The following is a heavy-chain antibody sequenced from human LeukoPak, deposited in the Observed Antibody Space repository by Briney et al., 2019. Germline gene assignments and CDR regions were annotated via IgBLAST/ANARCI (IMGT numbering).Heavy chain of an antibody. CDR3: ARVMVRGLPRGTFNY. Sequence: NPGGSLRLSCAASGFTFSDYSMNWVRQAPGKGLEWVSSISSRSNYIDYADSVKGRLTISRDNAKNSLYLQMNSLRAEDTAVYYCARVMVRGLPRGTFNYWGQGTLVTVSS. CDR2: ISSRSNYI. V-gene: IGHV3-21*01. J-gene: IGHJ4*02. D-gene: IGHD3-10*01. CDR1: GFTFSDYS.